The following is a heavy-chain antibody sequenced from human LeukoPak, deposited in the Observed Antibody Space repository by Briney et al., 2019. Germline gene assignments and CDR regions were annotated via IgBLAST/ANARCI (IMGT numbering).Heavy chain of an antibody. CDR2: IYTSGST. Sequence: SQTLSLTCTVSGGSISSGSYYCRWIRQPAGKGLEWIGRIYTSGSTNYNPSLKSRVTISVDTSKNQFSLKLSSVTAADTAVYYCARDGMSVLWFGEGDWFDPWGQGTLVTVSS. CDR1: GGSISSGSYY. CDR3: ARDGMSVLWFGEGDWFDP. J-gene: IGHJ5*02. V-gene: IGHV4-61*02. D-gene: IGHD3-10*01.